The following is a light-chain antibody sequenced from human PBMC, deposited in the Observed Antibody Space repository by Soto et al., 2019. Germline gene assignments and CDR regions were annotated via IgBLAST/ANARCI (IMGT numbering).Light chain of an antibody. CDR2: GIF. J-gene: IGKJ1*01. CDR3: EQYSNSPRT. V-gene: IGKV3-20*01. Sequence: ENVLTQSPGTLSLSPGERATISCRATQTISSDYLAWFQQKPGQAPRLLIYGIFNRATGIPDRFSASGSGTDFTLTIGRLEPEDFAVYYCEQYSNSPRTFGQGTKVDIK. CDR1: QTISSDY.